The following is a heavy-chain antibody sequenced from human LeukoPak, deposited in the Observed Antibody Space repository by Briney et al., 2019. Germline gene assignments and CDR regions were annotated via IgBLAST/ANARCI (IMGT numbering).Heavy chain of an antibody. CDR3: ARGAIFVGGVGAQDY. J-gene: IGHJ4*02. CDR1: GFTVAGNY. Sequence: GGSLRLSCAASGFTVAGNYMSWVRQAPGKGLEWVSVIYSGGSTFYADSVKGRFTISRDNSKNTLFLQMHSLRAEDTAVYYCARGAIFVGGVGAQDYWGQGTLVTVSS. CDR2: IYSGGST. V-gene: IGHV3-53*01. D-gene: IGHD1-26*01.